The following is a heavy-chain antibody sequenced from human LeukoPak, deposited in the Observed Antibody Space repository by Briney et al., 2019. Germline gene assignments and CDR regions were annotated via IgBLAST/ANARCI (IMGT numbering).Heavy chain of an antibody. CDR2: IRSKANSYAT. CDR3: TRMGSGRSVDY. J-gene: IGHJ4*02. Sequence: GGSLRLSCAASGFTFSGSAIHWVRQASGKGLEGVGRIRSKANSYATEYAASVKGRFTISRDDPEKTEYLQMNSLKIEDTAVYYCTRMGSGRSVDYWGQGTLVTVSS. D-gene: IGHD1-26*01. V-gene: IGHV3-73*01. CDR1: GFTFSGSA.